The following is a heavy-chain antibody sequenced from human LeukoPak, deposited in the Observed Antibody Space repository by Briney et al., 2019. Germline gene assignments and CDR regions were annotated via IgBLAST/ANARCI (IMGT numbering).Heavy chain of an antibody. D-gene: IGHD3-22*01. CDR3: TTKGYYDSSGFYY. J-gene: IGHJ4*02. V-gene: IGHV3-15*01. Sequence: GGSLRLSCAAPGFTFSNAWMSWVRQAPGKGLEWVGRIKSKTDGGTTDYAAPVKGRFTISRDDSKNTLYLQMNSLKTEDTAVYYCTTKGYYDSSGFYYWGQGTLVTVSS. CDR2: IKSKTDGGTT. CDR1: GFTFSNAW.